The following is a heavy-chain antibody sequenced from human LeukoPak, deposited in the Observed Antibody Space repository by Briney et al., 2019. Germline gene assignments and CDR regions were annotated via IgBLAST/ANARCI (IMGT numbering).Heavy chain of an antibody. CDR2: ISSSGSTI. Sequence: GGSLRLSCAASGFTFSDYYMSWIRQAPGKGLEGVSYISSSGSTIYCADSVKGRFTISRDNAKNSLYLQMNSLRAEDTAVYYCARQYCGGDCLYYYYGMDVWGQGTTVTVSS. CDR3: ARQYCGGDCLYYYYGMDV. CDR1: GFTFSDYY. J-gene: IGHJ6*02. D-gene: IGHD2-21*02. V-gene: IGHV3-11*01.